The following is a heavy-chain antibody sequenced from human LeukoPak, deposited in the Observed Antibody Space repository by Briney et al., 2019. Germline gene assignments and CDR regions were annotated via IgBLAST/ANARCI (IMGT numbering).Heavy chain of an antibody. CDR3: ARELTGFDY. Sequence: PSETLSLTCTVSGGSISSSSYYWGWIRQPPGKGLEWIGSIYYSGSTYYNPSLKSRVTISVDTSKNQFSLKLSSVTAADTAVYYCARELTGFDYWGQGTLVTVSS. V-gene: IGHV4-39*07. D-gene: IGHD7-27*01. CDR2: IYYSGST. CDR1: GGSISSSSYY. J-gene: IGHJ4*02.